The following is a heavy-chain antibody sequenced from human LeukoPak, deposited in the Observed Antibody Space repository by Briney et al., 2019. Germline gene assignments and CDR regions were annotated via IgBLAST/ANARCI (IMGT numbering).Heavy chain of an antibody. CDR3: ARDAYYYGSGSYSVY. CDR1: GFTFSSYE. V-gene: IGHV3-48*03. Sequence: QTGGSLRLSCAASGFTFSSYEMNWVRQAPGKGLEWVSYISSSGSTIYYADSVKGRFTISRDNSKNTLYLQMNSLRAEDTAVYYCARDAYYYGSGSYSVYWGQGTLVTVSS. D-gene: IGHD3-10*01. J-gene: IGHJ4*02. CDR2: ISSSGSTI.